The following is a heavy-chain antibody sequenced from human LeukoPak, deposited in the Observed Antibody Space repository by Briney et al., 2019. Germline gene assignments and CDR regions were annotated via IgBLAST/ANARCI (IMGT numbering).Heavy chain of an antibody. V-gene: IGHV3-30*02. CDR1: GFTFSSYG. CDR2: IRYDGSDN. CDR3: AKGVRDYVWGSRAD. D-gene: IGHD3-16*01. Sequence: PGGSLRLSCAASGFTFSSYGMHWVRQAPGKGLEWVAFIRYDGSDNSYADSVRGRFTISRDNSKNTLYLQMNSLRAEDTAVYYCAKGVRDYVWGSRADWGQGTLVTVSS. J-gene: IGHJ4*02.